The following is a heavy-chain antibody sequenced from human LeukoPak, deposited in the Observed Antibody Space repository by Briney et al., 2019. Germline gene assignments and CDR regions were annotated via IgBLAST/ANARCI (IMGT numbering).Heavy chain of an antibody. V-gene: IGHV3-33*01. D-gene: IGHD2-2*01. CDR1: GFTFSSYG. Sequence: GGSLRLSCAASGFTFSSYGMHWVRQAPGKGLEWVAVIWYDGSNKYYADSVKGRFTISRDNSKNTLYLQMNGLRAEDTAVYYCARDQCSSTSCSQSFDYWGQGTLVTVSS. CDR3: ARDQCSSTSCSQSFDY. CDR2: IWYDGSNK. J-gene: IGHJ4*02.